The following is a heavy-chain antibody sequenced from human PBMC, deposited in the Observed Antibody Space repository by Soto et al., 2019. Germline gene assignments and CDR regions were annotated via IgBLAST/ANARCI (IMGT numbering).Heavy chain of an antibody. Sequence: QVHLVQSGAEVKKPGASVKVSCKGSGYSSTTYAITWVRQAPGQGLEWMAWISAHNGNTNYAQKLQGRVTVTRDTSTSTAYMELRSLRSDDTALYYCARGRYGDYWGQGALVTVSS. CDR3: ARGRYGDY. V-gene: IGHV1-18*01. J-gene: IGHJ4*02. D-gene: IGHD1-1*01. CDR2: ISAHNGNT. CDR1: GYSSTTYA.